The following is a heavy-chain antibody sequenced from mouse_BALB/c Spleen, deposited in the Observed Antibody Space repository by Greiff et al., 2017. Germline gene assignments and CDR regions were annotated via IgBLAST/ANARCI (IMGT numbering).Heavy chain of an antibody. CDR2: INPSTGYT. J-gene: IGHJ4*01. CDR3: AREGYEEAMDY. CDR1: GYTFTSYW. V-gene: IGHV1-7*01. Sequence: VQLQQSGAELAKPGASVKMSCKASGYTFTSYWMHWVKQRPGQGLEWIGYINPSTGYTEYNQKFKDKATLTADKSSSTAYMQLSSLTSEDSAVYYCAREGYEEAMDYWGQGTSVTVSS. D-gene: IGHD2-14*01.